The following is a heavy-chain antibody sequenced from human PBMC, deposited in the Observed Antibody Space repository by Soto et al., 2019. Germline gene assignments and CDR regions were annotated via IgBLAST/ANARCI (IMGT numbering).Heavy chain of an antibody. CDR3: ANSLGDFCRGYYGYGYYYGIDV. CDR2: ISYDGSNK. D-gene: IGHD3-3*01. V-gene: IGHV3-30*18. CDR1: GFTFSSYG. Sequence: QVQLVESGGGVVQPGRSLRLSCAASGFTFSSYGMHWVRQAPGKGLEWVAVISYDGSNKYYADSVKGRFTISRDNSKNTLYLKMNSLRDEDTAVDYCANSLGDFCRGYYGYGYYYGIDVLGQGTTVTVSS. J-gene: IGHJ6*02.